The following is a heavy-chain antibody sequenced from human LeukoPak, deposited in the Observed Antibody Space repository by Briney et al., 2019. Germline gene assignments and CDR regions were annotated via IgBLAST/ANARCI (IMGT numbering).Heavy chain of an antibody. CDR1: GYSISSGYY. CDR2: IYHSGST. V-gene: IGHV4-38-2*02. J-gene: IGHJ3*02. D-gene: IGHD6-6*01. Sequence: SETLSLTCTVSGYSISSGYYWGWIRQPPGKGLEWIGSIYHSGSTYYNPSHKSRVTISVDTSKNQFSLKLSSVTAADTAVYYCARSSFSAFDIWGQGTVVTVSS. CDR3: ARSSFSAFDI.